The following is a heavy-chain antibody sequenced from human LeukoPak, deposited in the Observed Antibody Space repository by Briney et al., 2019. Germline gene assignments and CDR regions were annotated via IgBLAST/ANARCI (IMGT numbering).Heavy chain of an antibody. D-gene: IGHD6-6*01. CDR2: IYYSGST. V-gene: IGHV4-30-4*01. CDR1: GGSISSGDYY. Sequence: SQTLSLTCTVSGGSISSGDYYWSWIRQPPGKGLEWIGYIYYSGSTNYNPSLKSRVTISVDTSKNQFSLKLSSVTAADTAVYYCASGSEYSSSDFDYWGQGTLVTVSS. J-gene: IGHJ4*02. CDR3: ASGSEYSSSDFDY.